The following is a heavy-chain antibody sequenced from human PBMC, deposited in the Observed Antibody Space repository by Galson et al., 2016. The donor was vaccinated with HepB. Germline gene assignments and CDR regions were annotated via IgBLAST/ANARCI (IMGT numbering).Heavy chain of an antibody. J-gene: IGHJ4*02. CDR1: GFSLSTSGVG. V-gene: IGHV2-5*02. Sequence: PALVKPTQTLTLTCTFSGFSLSTSGVGVGWIRQPPGKALGWLALIYWDGDKRYSPSLRSRLTITKDTSKNQVVLTMTNMGPVDTATYFCAHIHYAVLTPPYPTFDYWGLGTLVTVSS. CDR3: AHIHYAVLTPPYPTFDY. CDR2: IYWDGDK. D-gene: IGHD3-9*01.